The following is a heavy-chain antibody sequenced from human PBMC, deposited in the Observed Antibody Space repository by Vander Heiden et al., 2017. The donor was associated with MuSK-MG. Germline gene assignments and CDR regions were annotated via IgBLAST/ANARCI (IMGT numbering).Heavy chain of an antibody. CDR1: GGSISSYY. V-gene: IGHV4-59*01. CDR3: ARRDSSLWYFDL. CDR2: IYYSGST. Sequence: QVQLQESGPGLVKPSETLSLTGTVSGGSISSYYWSWIRQPPGKGLEWIGYIYYSGSTNYNPSLKSRVTISVDTSKNQFSLKLSSVTAADTAVYYCARRDSSLWYFDLWGRGTLVTVSS. D-gene: IGHD2-21*02. J-gene: IGHJ2*01.